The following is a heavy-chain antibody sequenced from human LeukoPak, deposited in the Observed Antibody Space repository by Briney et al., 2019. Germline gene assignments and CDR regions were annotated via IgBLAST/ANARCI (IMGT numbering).Heavy chain of an antibody. CDR3: ARNGYTSSGFDY. CDR1: GFTFTTYW. Sequence: GGSLRLSCAASGFTFTTYWMSWVRQAPGKGLEWVANIKQDGSQKYSVDSVKGRFTISRDNAKNPLYLQMSSLRAEDTAMYYCARNGYTSSGFDYWGQGTLVTVSS. J-gene: IGHJ4*02. CDR2: IKQDGSQK. D-gene: IGHD6-13*01. V-gene: IGHV3-7*01.